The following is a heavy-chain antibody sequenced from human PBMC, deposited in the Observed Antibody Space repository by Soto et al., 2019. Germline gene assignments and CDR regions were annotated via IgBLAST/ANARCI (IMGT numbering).Heavy chain of an antibody. CDR3: ARQIRGLTPNWFDP. J-gene: IGHJ5*02. CDR1: GFTFGSFW. CDR2: INRDGSEK. V-gene: IGHV3-7*01. Sequence: GGSLRLSCGVSGFTFGSFWMGWVRQAPGKGLEWVANINRDGSEKYYVDSVKGRFTISRDNPRNSLYLQMDTLRVEDTAVYFCARQIRGLTPNWFDPWGQGTLVTVSS.